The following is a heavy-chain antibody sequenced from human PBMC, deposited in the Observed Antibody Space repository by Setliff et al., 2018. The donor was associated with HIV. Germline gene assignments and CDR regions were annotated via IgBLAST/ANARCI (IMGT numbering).Heavy chain of an antibody. J-gene: IGHJ3*01. D-gene: IGHD1-1*01. CDR2: ISWNSGSI. V-gene: IGHV3-9*01. CDR1: GFTFDDYA. Sequence: GGSLRLSCAASGFTFDDYAMHWVRQAPGKGLEWVSGISWNSGSIGYADSVKGRFTISRDNAKNSMYLQMNSLRAEDTAVYYCARREYNYLPRAFDLWGQGTTVTVSS. CDR3: ARREYNYLPRAFDL.